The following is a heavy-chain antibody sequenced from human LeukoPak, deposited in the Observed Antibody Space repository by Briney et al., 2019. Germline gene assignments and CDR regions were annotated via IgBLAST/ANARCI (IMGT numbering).Heavy chain of an antibody. V-gene: IGHV1-2*02. D-gene: IGHD2-15*01. CDR1: GYTFADYY. J-gene: IGHJ5*02. CDR2: INPNSGGT. CDR3: ARAPKGFTWFDP. Sequence: ASVKVSCKASGYTFADYYMHWVRQAPGQGLEWMGWINPNSGGTNYAQKFQGRVTMTRDTSISTAYMELSRLRSDDTAVYYCARAPKGFTWFDPWGQGTLVTVSS.